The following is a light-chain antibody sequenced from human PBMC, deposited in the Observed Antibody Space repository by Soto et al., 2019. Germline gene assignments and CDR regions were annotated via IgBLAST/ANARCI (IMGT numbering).Light chain of an antibody. J-gene: IGKJ1*01. V-gene: IGKV2-30*01. Sequence: DVVMTQSPLSLPVTLGQPASISCRSSLSLVYSDVGXYLNWFLQRXGQSPRXXIYKVSNRESGVPDRFSCSGAGTDCTRKISRVEAEDVWVDDCMQFTHWTWTFGQGTKVDIK. CDR1: LSLVYSDVGXY. CDR3: MQFTHWTWT. CDR2: KVS.